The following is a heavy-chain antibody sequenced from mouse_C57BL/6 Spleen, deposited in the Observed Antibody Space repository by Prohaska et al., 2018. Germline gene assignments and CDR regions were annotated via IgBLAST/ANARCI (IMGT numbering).Heavy chain of an antibody. D-gene: IGHD1-1*01. CDR3: MRYGSNYWYFDV. CDR1: GFTFSGFW. V-gene: IGHV11-2*01. J-gene: IGHJ1*03. CDR2: INSDGSAI. Sequence: EVQLLETGGGLVQPGGSRGLSCEGSGFTFSGFWMSWVRQTPGKTMEWIGDINSDGSAINYAPSIKDRFTSFRDNDKSTLYLQMSNVRSEDTATYFCMRYGSNYWYFDVWGTGNTVTVSS.